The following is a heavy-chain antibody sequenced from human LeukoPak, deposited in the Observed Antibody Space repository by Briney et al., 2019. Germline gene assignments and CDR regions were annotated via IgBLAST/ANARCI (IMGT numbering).Heavy chain of an antibody. V-gene: IGHV3-23*01. CDR1: GFTFSSYW. CDR3: AGNDFWSGRIDY. D-gene: IGHD3-3*01. J-gene: IGHJ4*02. CDR2: ISGSGGST. Sequence: GGSLRLSCAASGFTFSSYWMHWVRQAPGKGLEWVSAISGSGGSTYYADSVKGRFTISRDNSKNTLYLQMNSLRAEDTAVYYCAGNDFWSGRIDYWGQGTLVTVSS.